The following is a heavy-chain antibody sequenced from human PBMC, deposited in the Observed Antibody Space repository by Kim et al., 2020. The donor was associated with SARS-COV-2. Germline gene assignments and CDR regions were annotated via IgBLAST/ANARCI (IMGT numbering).Heavy chain of an antibody. CDR3: AKDRIGSGLGPAAFDI. J-gene: IGHJ3*02. V-gene: IGHV3-23*01. CDR1: GFTFSSYA. D-gene: IGHD3-22*01. CDR2: ISGSGGST. Sequence: GGSLRLSCAAFGFTFSSYAMSWVRQAPGKGLEWVSAISGSGGSTYYADSVKGRFTISRDNSKNTLYLQMNSLRAEDTAVYYCAKDRIGSGLGPAAFDIWGQGTMVTVSS.